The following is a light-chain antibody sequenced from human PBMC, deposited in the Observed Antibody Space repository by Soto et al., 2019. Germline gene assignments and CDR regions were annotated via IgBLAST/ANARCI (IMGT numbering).Light chain of an antibody. V-gene: IGLV1-47*01. CDR3: AAWDDSLSGHYV. J-gene: IGLJ1*01. CDR2: RNN. Sequence: QSVLTQPPSASGTPGQRVTISCSGGSSNIGINTVNWYQQLPGTAPKVLIYRNNQRPSGVPDRFSGSKSGTSASLAISGLRSEDEADYYCAAWDDSLSGHYVFGTGTKLTVL. CDR1: SSNIGINT.